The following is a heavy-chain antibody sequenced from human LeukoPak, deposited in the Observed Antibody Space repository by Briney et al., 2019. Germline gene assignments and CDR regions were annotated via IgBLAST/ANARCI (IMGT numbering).Heavy chain of an antibody. V-gene: IGHV3-7*03. J-gene: IGHJ6*02. CDR3: AKDSLHYYDSSGYYYVPSGDMDV. D-gene: IGHD3-22*01. CDR1: GVIFSSYW. Sequence: GGSLRLSCAASGVIFSSYWMSWVRQTPGKGLEWVANIKQDGSEKYYVDSVKGRFTISRDNSKNTLYLQMNSLRAEDTAVYYCAKDSLHYYDSSGYYYVPSGDMDVWGQGTTVTVSS. CDR2: IKQDGSEK.